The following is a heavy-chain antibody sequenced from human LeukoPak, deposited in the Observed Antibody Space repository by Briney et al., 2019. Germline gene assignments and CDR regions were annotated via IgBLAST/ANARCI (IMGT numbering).Heavy chain of an antibody. D-gene: IGHD1-1*01. CDR1: GFTFSSYA. CDR3: AKDRYNRRTSAAKGFFDY. Sequence: GGSLRLSCAASGFTFSSYAISWVRQAPGKGLEWVSAISGSGGTTYYADSVKGRFTISRDNSKNTLYLQMNSLRAEDTAVYYCAKDRYNRRTSAAKGFFDYWGQGTLVTVSS. J-gene: IGHJ4*02. V-gene: IGHV3-23*01. CDR2: ISGSGGTT.